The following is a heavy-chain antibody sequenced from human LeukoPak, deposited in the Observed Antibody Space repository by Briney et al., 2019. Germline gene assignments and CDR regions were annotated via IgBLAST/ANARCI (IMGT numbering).Heavy chain of an antibody. CDR3: ARGDEPRSKWELLSSFDY. CDR2: IYCSGST. V-gene: IGHV4-31*03. Sequence: SETLSLTCTVSGGSISSGGYYWSWIRQHPGKGLEWIGYIYCSGSTYYNPSLKSRVTISVDTSKNQFSLKLSSVTAADTAVYYCARGDEPRSKWELLSSFDYWGQGTLVTVSS. CDR1: GGSISSGGYY. J-gene: IGHJ4*02. D-gene: IGHD1-26*01.